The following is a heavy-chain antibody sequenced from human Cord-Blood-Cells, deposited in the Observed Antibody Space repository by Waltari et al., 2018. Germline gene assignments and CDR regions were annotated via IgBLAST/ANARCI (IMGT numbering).Heavy chain of an antibody. J-gene: IGHJ3*02. CDR2: IYTSGST. Sequence: QVQLQESGPGLVKPSETLSLTCTVSGGSISSYYWSWIRQPAGKGLEWIGRIYTSGSTNYNPSLKRRVTMSVDTSKNQFSLKLGSVTAADTAVYYCAREIYPLGYCSSTSCYDAFDIWGQGTMVTVSS. CDR1: GGSISSYY. D-gene: IGHD2-2*01. V-gene: IGHV4-4*07. CDR3: AREIYPLGYCSSTSCYDAFDI.